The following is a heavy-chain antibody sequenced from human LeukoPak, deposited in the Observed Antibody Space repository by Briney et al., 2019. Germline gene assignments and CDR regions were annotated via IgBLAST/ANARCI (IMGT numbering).Heavy chain of an antibody. V-gene: IGHV1-69*04. CDR2: IIPILGIA. CDR3: ARDKSLSSPLDY. D-gene: IGHD5/OR15-5a*01. Sequence: ASVKVSCKASGGTFSSYAISWVRQAPGQGLEWMGRIIPILGIANYAQKFQGRVTITADKSTSTAYMELSSLRSEDTAVYYCARDKSLSSPLDYWGQGTLVTVSS. J-gene: IGHJ4*02. CDR1: GGTFSSYA.